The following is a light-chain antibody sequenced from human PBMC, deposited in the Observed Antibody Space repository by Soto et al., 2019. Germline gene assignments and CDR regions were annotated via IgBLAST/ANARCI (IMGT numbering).Light chain of an antibody. Sequence: QSALTQPPSASGSPGQSVTISCTGTSSDVGGYNYVSWYQQHPGKATKLMNYEVSKRPSGVPDRLSGSKSGNTTSLTVSELQSEDEADYYCSSYAGSNFYVFGTGTKVTVL. CDR2: EVS. CDR3: SSYAGSNFYV. CDR1: SSDVGGYNY. J-gene: IGLJ1*01. V-gene: IGLV2-8*01.